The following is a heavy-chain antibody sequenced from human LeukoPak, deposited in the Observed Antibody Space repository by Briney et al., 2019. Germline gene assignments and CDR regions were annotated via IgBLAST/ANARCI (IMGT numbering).Heavy chain of an antibody. CDR2: IKQDGSQK. CDR3: AKDDTSWSLHY. Sequence: GGSLRLSCAASGFTFSHYWMSWVRQAPGKGLERVASIKQDGSQKYYGDSVKGRFTTSRDNAKNSLYLQINSLRADETAFYYCAKDDTSWSLHYWGQGTLVPVSS. V-gene: IGHV3-7*01. J-gene: IGHJ4*02. CDR1: GFTFSHYW. D-gene: IGHD2-2*01.